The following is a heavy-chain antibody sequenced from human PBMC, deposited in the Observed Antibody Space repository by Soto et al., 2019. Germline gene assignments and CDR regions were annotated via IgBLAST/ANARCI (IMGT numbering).Heavy chain of an antibody. CDR2: ITYDYYTT. Sequence: PAGSLRLSCTVSGFTFNNHAIHWVCQAQAQGLEWVYFITYDYYTTCYDGTVKGKCPITREKNKNNVYLQMNNKTAEDAGLYYYSKDRGYSSSLLGYCDDWGQGTMVTVSS. D-gene: IGHD2-2*01. CDR1: GFTFNNHA. V-gene: IGHV3-43D*04. J-gene: IGHJ4*01. CDR3: SKDRGYSSSLLGYCDD.